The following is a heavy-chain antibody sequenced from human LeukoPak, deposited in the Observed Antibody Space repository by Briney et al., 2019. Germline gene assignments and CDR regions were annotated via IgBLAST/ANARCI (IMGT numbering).Heavy chain of an antibody. CDR2: LWNDGSNE. Sequence: GGSLRLSCVASGFTFRSYGMHWVRQAPGKGLEWLSLLWNDGSNEYYADSVKGRFTIYRDNSKNTLYLQMNSLRAEDTAVYYCAKGMTTGPRAVYHYMDVWGKGTMVTVSS. CDR1: GFTFRSYG. D-gene: IGHD4-17*01. V-gene: IGHV3-33*06. CDR3: AKGMTTGPRAVYHYMDV. J-gene: IGHJ6*03.